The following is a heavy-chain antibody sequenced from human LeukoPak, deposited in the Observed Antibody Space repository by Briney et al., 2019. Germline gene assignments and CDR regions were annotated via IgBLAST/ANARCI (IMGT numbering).Heavy chain of an antibody. CDR3: ARGLRGDYDILTGHDY. Sequence: GASVKVSCKASGGTFSSYAISWVRQAPGQGLEWMGGIIPIFGTANYAQKFQGRVTITADKSTSTAYMELSSLRSEDTAVYYCARGLRGDYDILTGHDYWGQGTLVTVSS. D-gene: IGHD3-9*01. CDR1: GGTFSSYA. CDR2: IIPIFGTA. J-gene: IGHJ4*02. V-gene: IGHV1-69*06.